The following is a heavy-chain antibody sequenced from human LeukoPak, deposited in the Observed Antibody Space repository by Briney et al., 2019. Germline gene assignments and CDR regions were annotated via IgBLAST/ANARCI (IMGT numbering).Heavy chain of an antibody. CDR1: GFTVSSNY. D-gene: IGHD5-18*01. Sequence: PGGSLRLASAASGFTVSSNYMSWVRQAPGKGLEWDSVIYSGGSTYYADSVKGRFTISRDNSKNTLYLQMNSLRAEDTAGYYCARGIGYGVYWGQGTLVTVSS. V-gene: IGHV3-66*02. CDR3: ARGIGYGVY. CDR2: IYSGGST. J-gene: IGHJ4*02.